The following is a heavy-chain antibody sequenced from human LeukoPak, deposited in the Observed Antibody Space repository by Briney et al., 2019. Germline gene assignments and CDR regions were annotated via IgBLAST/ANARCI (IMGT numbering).Heavy chain of an antibody. CDR1: GGSFSGYY. CDR3: ARDLITFGGVIATFDY. D-gene: IGHD3-16*02. J-gene: IGHJ4*02. CDR2: INHSGST. Sequence: SETLSLTCAVYGGSFSGYYWSWIRQPPEKGLEWIGEINHSGSTNYNPSLKSRVTISVDTSKNQFSLKLSSVTAADTAVYYCARDLITFGGVIATFDYWGQGTLVTVSS. V-gene: IGHV4-34*01.